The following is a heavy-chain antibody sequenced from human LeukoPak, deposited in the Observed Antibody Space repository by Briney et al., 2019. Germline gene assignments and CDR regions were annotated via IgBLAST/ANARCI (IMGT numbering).Heavy chain of an antibody. D-gene: IGHD3-16*01. CDR2: VSSGSDYI. V-gene: IGHV3-21*01. CDR3: ARDPWGTHAY. CDR1: GFSSYS. J-gene: IGHJ4*02. Sequence: GGSLRLSCAASGFSSYSLNWVRQAPGKGLEWVSSVSSGSDYIYYADSVKGRFTISRDNAKNSLYLQMNSLRAEDTAIYYCARDPWGTHAYWGQGTLVTVSS.